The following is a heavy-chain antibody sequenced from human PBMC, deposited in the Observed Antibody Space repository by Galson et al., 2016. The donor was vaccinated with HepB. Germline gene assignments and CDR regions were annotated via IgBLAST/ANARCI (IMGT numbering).Heavy chain of an antibody. D-gene: IGHD1-26*01. Sequence: SVKVSCKASGGAFNSYTITWVRQAPGQGLEWMGMIIPAFATTTYAQKFQARITISADESTDTVYMELSSLRSEDTSVYYCARGSSGSYRWYDPWGQGTLVTVSS. CDR1: GGAFNSYT. CDR3: ARGSSGSYRWYDP. J-gene: IGHJ5*02. V-gene: IGHV1-69*13. CDR2: IIPAFATT.